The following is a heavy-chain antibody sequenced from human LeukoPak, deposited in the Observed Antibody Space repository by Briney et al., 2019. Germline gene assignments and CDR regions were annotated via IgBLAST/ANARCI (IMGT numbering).Heavy chain of an antibody. V-gene: IGHV3-64D*06. Sequence: PGGSLRLSCSASGFTFSSYAMHWVRQAPGKGLEYVSAISSNGGSTYYADSVKGRFTISRDNSKNTLYLQMSSLRAEDTALYYCVKEVGLSHSSSSWGYFDYWGQGTLVTVSS. J-gene: IGHJ4*02. CDR1: GFTFSSYA. CDR3: VKEVGLSHSSSSWGYFDY. CDR2: ISSNGGST. D-gene: IGHD6-13*01.